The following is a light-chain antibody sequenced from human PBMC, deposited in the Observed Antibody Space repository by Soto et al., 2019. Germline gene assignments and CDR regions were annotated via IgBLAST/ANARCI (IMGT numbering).Light chain of an antibody. CDR3: QKYGSSLI. CDR2: GAS. CDR1: QSVSSSY. V-gene: IGKV3-20*01. J-gene: IGKJ3*01. Sequence: EIVLTQSPGTLSLSPGERATLFCRASQSVSSSYLAWYQQRLGQAPRLLIYGASNRAPGIPDRFSGSGSGTDFTLTNTRLEPEDFAMYFCQKYGSSLIFGPGTNVDIK.